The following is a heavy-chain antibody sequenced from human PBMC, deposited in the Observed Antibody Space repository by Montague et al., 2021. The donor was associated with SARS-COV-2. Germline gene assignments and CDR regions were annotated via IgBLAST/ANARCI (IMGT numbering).Heavy chain of an antibody. J-gene: IGHJ4*02. D-gene: IGHD2/OR15-2a*01. CDR3: ARAQMAVTEYYPDY. CDR2: IYYSGTT. CDR1: GGSISSSSHY. V-gene: IGHV4-39*01. Sequence: SETLSLTCSVSGGSISSSSHYWAWIRQPPGRRLEWIGTIYYSGTTLYHPSLKSRITMSVDTSDNQFSLQLNSVSATDTAIYYCARAQMAVTEYYPDYWGQGILVTFSS.